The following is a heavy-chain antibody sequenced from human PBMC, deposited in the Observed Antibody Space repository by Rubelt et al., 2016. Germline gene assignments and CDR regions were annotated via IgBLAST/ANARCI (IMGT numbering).Heavy chain of an antibody. V-gene: IGHV4-34*01. CDR1: GGSISSYY. D-gene: IGHD3-10*01. J-gene: IGHJ5*02. Sequence: QVQLQESGPGLVKPSETLSLTCTVSGGSISSYYWSWIRQPPGKGLEWIGEINHSGSTNYNPSLKSRVTISVDTSKNQFSLKLSSVTAADTAVYYCARGGRYYGSGSYQRHNWFDPWGQGTLVTVSS. CDR2: INHSGST. CDR3: ARGGRYYGSGSYQRHNWFDP.